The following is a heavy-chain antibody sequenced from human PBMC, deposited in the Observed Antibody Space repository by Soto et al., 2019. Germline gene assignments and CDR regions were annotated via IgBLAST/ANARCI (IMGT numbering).Heavy chain of an antibody. V-gene: IGHV1-18*01. CDR2: ISAYNGNT. CDR3: TRTPGFDP. Sequence: CWVRPAPGQGLEWMGWISAYNGNTNYAQKLQGRVTMTTDTSTSTAYMELNSLKTEDTAVYYCTRTPGFDPWCQGTLVTVS. J-gene: IGHJ5*02.